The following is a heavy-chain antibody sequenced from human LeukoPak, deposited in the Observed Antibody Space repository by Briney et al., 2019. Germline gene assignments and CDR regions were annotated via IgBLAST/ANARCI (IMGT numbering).Heavy chain of an antibody. Sequence: SQTPSLTCTVSGGSISSGGYYWSWIRQHPGKGLEWIGYIYYSGSTYYNPSLKSRVTISVDTSKNQFSLKLSSVTAADTAVYYCARVGVDYGDYPGGFDYWGQGTLVTVSS. CDR2: IYYSGST. CDR3: ARVGVDYGDYPGGFDY. D-gene: IGHD4-17*01. CDR1: GGSISSGGYY. J-gene: IGHJ4*02. V-gene: IGHV4-31*03.